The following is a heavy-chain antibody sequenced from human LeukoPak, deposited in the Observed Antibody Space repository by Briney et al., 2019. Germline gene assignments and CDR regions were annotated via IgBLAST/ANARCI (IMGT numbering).Heavy chain of an antibody. CDR2: ISGSGGST. CDR1: GFTFSSYA. CDR3: ARDVDTVRVLDY. D-gene: IGHD4-17*01. Sequence: GGSLRLYCAASGFTFSSYAMSWVRQAPGKGLEWVSAISGSGGSTYYADSVKGRFTISRDNSKNTLYLQMDSLRAEDTAVYYCARDVDTVRVLDYWGQGTLVTVSS. J-gene: IGHJ4*02. V-gene: IGHV3-23*01.